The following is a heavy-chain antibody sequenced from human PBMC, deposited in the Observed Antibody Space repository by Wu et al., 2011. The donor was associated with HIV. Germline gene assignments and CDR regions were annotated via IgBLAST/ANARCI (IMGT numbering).Heavy chain of an antibody. V-gene: IGHV1-18*01. CDR2: ISPHDGDT. CDR1: GYTFNTYA. CDR3: ARDDSSGWPEGFDY. D-gene: IGHD6-19*01. Sequence: QVQLVQSGAEVKKPGASVKVSCKASGYTFNTYAISWVRQAPGQGLEWMGWISPHDGDTKYPQKLQGRVTMTTDTSTSTAYMELRSLRSDDTAVYYCARDDSSGWPEGFDYWGQGTLVTVSS. J-gene: IGHJ4*02.